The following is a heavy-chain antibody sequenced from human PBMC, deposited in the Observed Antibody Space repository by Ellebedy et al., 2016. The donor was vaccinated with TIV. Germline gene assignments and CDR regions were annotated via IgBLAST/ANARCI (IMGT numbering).Heavy chain of an antibody. CDR3: ARANTAMVRRNHMDV. D-gene: IGHD5-18*01. CDR2: ISSSSSYT. V-gene: IGHV3-11*06. CDR1: GFTFSDYY. Sequence: GESLKISCAASGFTFSDYYMSWIRQAPGKGLEWVSYISSSSSYTNHADSVKGRFTISRDNAKNSLYLQMNSLRAEDTAVYYCARANTAMVRRNHMDVWGQGTTVTVSS. J-gene: IGHJ6*02.